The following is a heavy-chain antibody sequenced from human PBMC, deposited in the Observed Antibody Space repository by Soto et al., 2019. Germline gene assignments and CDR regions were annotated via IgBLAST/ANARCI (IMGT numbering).Heavy chain of an antibody. Sequence: GESLKISCKVSGYSFSSFWITWVRQMSGKGLEWMGRIDPSDSYANYSPSFQGHVTFSADKSINTAYLQWSSLKASDTVMYYCGRVRVDKAEGWFDPWGQGTLVTVSS. V-gene: IGHV5-10-1*01. CDR1: GYSFSSFW. CDR3: GRVRVDKAEGWFDP. J-gene: IGHJ5*02. CDR2: IDPSDSYA. D-gene: IGHD5-18*01.